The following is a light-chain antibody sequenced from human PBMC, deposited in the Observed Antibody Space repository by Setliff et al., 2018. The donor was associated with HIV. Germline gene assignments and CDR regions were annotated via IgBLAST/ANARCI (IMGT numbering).Light chain of an antibody. CDR3: CSYAGSSTYV. V-gene: IGLV2-23*02. Sequence: QSVLTQPASVSGSPGQSITFSCTGISNDVGFYNLVSWYQRHPGKAPKLIVYDVNKRPSGVSDRFSGSKSGNTASLTISGLQAEDEADYYCCSYAGSSTYVFGTGTKGTVL. CDR1: SNDVGFYNL. CDR2: DVN. J-gene: IGLJ1*01.